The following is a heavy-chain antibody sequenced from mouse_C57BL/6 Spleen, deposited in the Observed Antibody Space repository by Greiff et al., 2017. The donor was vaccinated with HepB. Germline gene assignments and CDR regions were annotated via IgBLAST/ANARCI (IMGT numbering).Heavy chain of an antibody. CDR1: GYTFTSYW. J-gene: IGHJ3*01. CDR2: IYPSDSDT. Sequence: QVQLQQPGAELVKPGASVKVSCKASGYTFTSYWMHWVKQRPGQGLEWIGRIYPSDSDTNYNQKFKGKATLTADKSSSTAYMQLSSLTSEDSAVYYCAIEGYYGSRIAYWGQGTLVTVSA. CDR3: AIEGYYGSRIAY. D-gene: IGHD1-1*01. V-gene: IGHV1-74*01.